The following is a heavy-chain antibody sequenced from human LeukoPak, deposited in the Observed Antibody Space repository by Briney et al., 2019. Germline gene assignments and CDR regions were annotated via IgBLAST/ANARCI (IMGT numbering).Heavy chain of an antibody. CDR2: IYSGGST. D-gene: IGHD4-23*01. J-gene: IGHJ4*02. CDR3: ARGRVTFDY. Sequence: PSETLSLTCAVYGGSFSGYYMSWVRQAPGKGLEWVSVIYSGGSTYYADSVKGRFTISRDNSKNTLYLQMNSLRAEDTAVYYCARGRVTFDYWGQGTLVTVSS. V-gene: IGHV3-53*01. CDR1: GGSFSGYY.